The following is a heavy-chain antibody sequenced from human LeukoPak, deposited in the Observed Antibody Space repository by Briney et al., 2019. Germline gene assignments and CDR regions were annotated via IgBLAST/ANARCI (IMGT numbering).Heavy chain of an antibody. V-gene: IGHV3-9*01. CDR3: VRVALYYCGSESYYFFEH. D-gene: IGHD3-10*01. CDR2: ISWNSASI. J-gene: IGHJ4*02. CDR1: GFTFDDYA. Sequence: GGSLRLSCEASGFTFDDYAMYWVRQAPGKGLEWVSGISWNSASIGYVDSVRGRFTISRDNAKNSLYLQMNTLRVEDTAIYYCVRVALYYCGSESYYFFEHWGQGTPVTASS.